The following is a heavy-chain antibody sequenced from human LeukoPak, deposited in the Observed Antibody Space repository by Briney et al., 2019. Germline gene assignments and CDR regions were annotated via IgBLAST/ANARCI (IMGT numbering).Heavy chain of an antibody. V-gene: IGHV1-18*01. CDR2: ISAYNGNT. Sequence: ASVKVSCKASGYTFTSYGISWVRQAPGQGLEWMGWISAYNGNTNYAQKLQGRVTTTTDTSTSTAYMELRSLRSDDTAVYYCARGKDTAMVMDYYYHGMDVWGQGTTVTVSS. J-gene: IGHJ6*02. D-gene: IGHD5-18*01. CDR1: GYTFTSYG. CDR3: ARGKDTAMVMDYYYHGMDV.